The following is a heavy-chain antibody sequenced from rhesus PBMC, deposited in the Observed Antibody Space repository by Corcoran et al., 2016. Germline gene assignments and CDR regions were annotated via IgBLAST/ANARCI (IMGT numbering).Heavy chain of an antibody. J-gene: IGHJ4*01. CDR3: ARRQYSSGFDY. Sequence: QVQLQQWGEGLVKPSETLSLTCAVYVGSVSGYWWGWIRQPPGKGLEWIGRSRSGGSTNSNPSLKSRVTISIDTSKNQFSLKLSSVTAADTAVYYCARRQYSSGFDYWGQGVLVTVSS. CDR2: SRSGGST. V-gene: IGHV4-160*01. D-gene: IGHD6-31*01. CDR1: VGSVSGYW.